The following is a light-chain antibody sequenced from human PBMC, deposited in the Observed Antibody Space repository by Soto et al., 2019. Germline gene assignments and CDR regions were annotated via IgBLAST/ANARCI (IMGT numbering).Light chain of an antibody. Sequence: EVVLAQSPGTLSLSPGERDTLSCRASQTVGTTYLAWYQHKPGQAPRLLIYGASTRATGIPARFSGSGSGTDFTLTVSSLQPEDFAIYYCQQDYNLPITFGQGTRLEIK. CDR3: QQDYNLPIT. CDR2: GAS. V-gene: IGKV3D-7*01. J-gene: IGKJ5*01. CDR1: QTVGTTY.